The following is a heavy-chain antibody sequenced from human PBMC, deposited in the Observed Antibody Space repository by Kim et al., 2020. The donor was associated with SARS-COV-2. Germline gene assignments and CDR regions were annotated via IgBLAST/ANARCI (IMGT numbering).Heavy chain of an antibody. CDR2: ITSKAYGGAT. CDR1: GFTFGDYV. J-gene: IGHJ5*01. Sequence: GGSLRLSCTASGFTFGDYVMNWFRQAPGKGLEWVGFITSKAYGGATEYAASVKDRFTISRDDSKSIAYLQMNSLKTEDTAVYFCTRDRDSRWFDSWDQGT. D-gene: IGHD3-22*01. V-gene: IGHV3-49*03. CDR3: TRDRDSRWFDS.